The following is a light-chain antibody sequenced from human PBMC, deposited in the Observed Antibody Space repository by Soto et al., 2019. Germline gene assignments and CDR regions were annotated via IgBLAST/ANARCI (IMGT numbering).Light chain of an antibody. V-gene: IGLV2-8*01. CDR1: SSDVGGYNY. CDR3: KSSTGINNGV. J-gene: IGLJ3*02. CDR2: EVN. Sequence: QSALTQPPSASGSPGPSVTISCTGTSSDVGGYNYVYWYQPQPGKAPKVMIYEVNKLPSWVSDRFSGSRSGNTGSLTISVIQAEDEADYYCKSSTGINNGVFGGGTQLTVL.